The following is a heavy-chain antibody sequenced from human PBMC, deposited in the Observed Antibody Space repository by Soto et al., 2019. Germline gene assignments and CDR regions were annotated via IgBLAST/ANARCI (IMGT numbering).Heavy chain of an antibody. CDR3: ARGGITIFGVASYDAFDI. D-gene: IGHD3-3*01. V-gene: IGHV4-59*01. CDR2: IYYSGST. Sequence: PSETLSLTCTVSGGSISSYYWSWIRQPPGKGLEWIGYIYYSGSTNYNPSLKSRVTISVDTSKNQFSLKLSSVTAADTAVYYCARGGITIFGVASYDAFDIRGQGTMVTVSS. J-gene: IGHJ3*02. CDR1: GGSISSYY.